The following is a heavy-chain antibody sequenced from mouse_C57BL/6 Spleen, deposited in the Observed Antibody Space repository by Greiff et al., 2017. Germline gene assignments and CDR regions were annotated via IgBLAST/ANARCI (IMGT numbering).Heavy chain of an antibody. Sequence: LVESGAELARPGASVKLSCKASGYTFTSYGISWVKQRTGQGLEWIGEIYPRSGNTYYNEKFKGKATLTADKSASTAYMELSSLTNEDSAVYYCTRKSYSNYAMDYWGQGTSVTVSS. V-gene: IGHV1-81*01. CDR3: TRKSYSNYAMDY. J-gene: IGHJ4*01. CDR2: IYPRSGNT. D-gene: IGHD2-5*01. CDR1: GYTFTSYG.